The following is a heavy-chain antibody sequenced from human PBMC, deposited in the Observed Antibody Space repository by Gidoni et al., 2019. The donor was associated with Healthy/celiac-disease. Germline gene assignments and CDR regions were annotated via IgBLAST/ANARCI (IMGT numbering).Heavy chain of an antibody. V-gene: IGHV4-34*01. J-gene: IGHJ6*02. CDR3: ARGRMTYYDFWSGYSNPGYYYYYGMDV. Sequence: QVQLQQWGAGLLKPSETLSLTCAVYGGSFSGYYWSWIRQPPGKGLEWIGEINHSGSTNSNPSLKSRVTISVDTSKNQFSLKLSSVTAADTAVYYCARGRMTYYDFWSGYSNPGYYYYYGMDVWGQGTTVTVSS. CDR2: INHSGST. CDR1: GGSFSGYY. D-gene: IGHD3-3*01.